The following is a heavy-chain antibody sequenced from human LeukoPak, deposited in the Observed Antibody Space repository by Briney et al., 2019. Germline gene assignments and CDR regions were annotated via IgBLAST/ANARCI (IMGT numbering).Heavy chain of an antibody. V-gene: IGHV3-7*01. D-gene: IGHD3-22*01. CDR2: IRYDGAYK. J-gene: IGHJ4*02. CDR3: ASSHDSSAND. Sequence: GGCRRLSCVASGCGFSTYWMAWIRQAPGKGLEWVANIRYDGAYKFYAGSVKGRFTISRDNAKNSLFLEMHSLRADDTAVYFCASSHDSSANDWGQGTLVTVSS. CDR1: GCGFSTYW.